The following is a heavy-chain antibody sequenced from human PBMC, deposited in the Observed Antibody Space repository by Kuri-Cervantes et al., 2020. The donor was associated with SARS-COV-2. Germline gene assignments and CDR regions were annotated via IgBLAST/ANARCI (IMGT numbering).Heavy chain of an antibody. CDR2: IYYSGST. CDR3: ARDRPAAGLLYYYYGMDV. CDR1: GGSISSSSYY. V-gene: IGHV4-39*06. Sequence: SETLSLTCTVSGGSISSSSYYWGWIRQPPGKGLEWIGSIYYSGSTYYNPSLKSRVTISVDTSKNQFPLKLSSVTAADTAVYYCARDRPAAGLLYYYYGMDVWGQGTTVTVSS. J-gene: IGHJ6*02. D-gene: IGHD6-13*01.